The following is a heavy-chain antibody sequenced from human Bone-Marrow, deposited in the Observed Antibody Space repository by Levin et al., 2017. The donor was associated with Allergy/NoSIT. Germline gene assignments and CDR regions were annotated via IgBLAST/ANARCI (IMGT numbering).Heavy chain of an antibody. CDR2: ITSGSRYI. Sequence: GGSLRLSCAVSGFTFSTYSMNWVRQVPGKGLEWVSSITSGSRYIYYADSVKGRFTISRDNAKNSLYLQMNSLRVEDTAVYYCARDSSAAALFYFDYWGQGSLVTVSS. J-gene: IGHJ4*02. D-gene: IGHD6-13*01. V-gene: IGHV3-21*06. CDR3: ARDSSAAALFYFDY. CDR1: GFTFSTYS.